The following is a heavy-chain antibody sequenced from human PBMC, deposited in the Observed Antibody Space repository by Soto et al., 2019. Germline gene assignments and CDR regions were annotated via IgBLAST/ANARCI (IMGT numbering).Heavy chain of an antibody. CDR2: INYTGST. V-gene: IGHV4-59*08. Sequence: GKGLEWIGEINYTGSTNYNPSLKSRVTISVDTSKNQFSLKLSSVTAADTAVYYCARRSTPNYDILTGYYSPPAFDIWGQGTMVTVSS. J-gene: IGHJ3*02. CDR3: ARRSTPNYDILTGYYSPPAFDI. D-gene: IGHD3-9*01.